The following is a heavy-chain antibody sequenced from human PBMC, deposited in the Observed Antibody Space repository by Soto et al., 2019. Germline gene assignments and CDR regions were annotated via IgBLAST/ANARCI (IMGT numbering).Heavy chain of an antibody. CDR1: GSTFSNAW. CDR2: IKSKTDGGTT. V-gene: IGHV3-15*01. J-gene: IGHJ4*02. Sequence: EVQLVESGGDLVKPGGSLRLSCAASGSTFSNAWMTWVRQAPGKGLEWVGHIKSKTDGGTTHYAAPVEGRFTISRDDSKNTLYLHMNSLKTEDTAVYYCSTYEYIWGTDRYRWAYWGQGTLVTVSS. CDR3: STYEYIWGTDRYRWAY. D-gene: IGHD3-16*02.